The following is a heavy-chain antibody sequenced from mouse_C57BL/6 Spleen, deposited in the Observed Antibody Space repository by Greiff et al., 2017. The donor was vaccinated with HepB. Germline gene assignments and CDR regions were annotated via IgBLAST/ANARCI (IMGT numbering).Heavy chain of an antibody. D-gene: IGHD2-5*01. Sequence: VQLQESGPGLVAPSQSLSITCTVSGFSLTSYGVHWVRQPPGKGLEWLVVIWSDGSTTYNSALKSRLSISKDNSKSQVFLKMNSHQTDDTAMYYCARHPSYYSNYDAMDDWGQGTSVTVSS. CDR1: GFSLTSYG. V-gene: IGHV2-6-1*01. J-gene: IGHJ4*01. CDR2: IWSDGST. CDR3: ARHPSYYSNYDAMDD.